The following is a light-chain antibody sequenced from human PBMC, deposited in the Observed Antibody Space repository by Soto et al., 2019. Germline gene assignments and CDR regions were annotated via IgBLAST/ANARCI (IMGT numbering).Light chain of an antibody. CDR1: QSVSSSY. V-gene: IGKV3-20*01. CDR2: GAS. Sequence: EIVWTQSPGTRSLSPGERATLSCRASQSVSSSYLAWYQQKPGQAPRLLIFGASSRATGTPDRFSGSGSGTHFTLTIRSLEPEGFAVSYCQQYGSSPPTTFGQGTQREIK. CDR3: QQYGSSPPTT. J-gene: IGKJ2*01.